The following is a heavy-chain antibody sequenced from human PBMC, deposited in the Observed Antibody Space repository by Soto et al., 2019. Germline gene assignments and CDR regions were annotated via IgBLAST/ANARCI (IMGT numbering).Heavy chain of an antibody. CDR3: ARYLSGGALAQDLDY. J-gene: IGHJ4*02. CDR2: ISCDSTTI. D-gene: IGHD2-15*01. V-gene: IGHV3-48*03. CDR1: GFTFSRYA. Sequence: LRLSCVDSGFTFSRYALSSFRQAPLNVMECISYISCDSTTIYYADSVKVRFTVSRDNAENSLYLQMDSLRAEDTALYFCARYLSGGALAQDLDYWGQATQLTVSS.